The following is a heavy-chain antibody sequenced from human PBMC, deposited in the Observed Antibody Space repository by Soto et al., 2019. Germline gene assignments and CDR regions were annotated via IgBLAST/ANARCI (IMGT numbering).Heavy chain of an antibody. D-gene: IGHD3-10*01. Sequence: ASVKVSCKVSGYTLSELSMCWVRQAPGKGLEWMGAFDPEDGETIYAQKFQGGVTMTEDTSTDTAYMELSSLRSEDTAVYYCATALSVRGVIRNNWFDPWGQGTLVAVSS. V-gene: IGHV1-24*01. CDR3: ATALSVRGVIRNNWFDP. CDR1: GYTLSELS. J-gene: IGHJ5*02. CDR2: FDPEDGET.